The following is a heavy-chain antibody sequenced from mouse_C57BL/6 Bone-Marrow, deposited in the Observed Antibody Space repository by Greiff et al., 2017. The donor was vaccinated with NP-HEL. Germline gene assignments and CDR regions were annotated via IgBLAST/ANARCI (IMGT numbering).Heavy chain of an antibody. Sequence: QVQLQQPGAELVRPGSSVKLSCKASGYTFTSYWMHWVKQRPIQGLEWIGNIDPSDSETHYNQKFKDKATLTVDKSSSTAYMQLSSLTSEDSAVYYCARSEYYGNYEAMDYWGQGTSVTVSS. D-gene: IGHD2-1*01. CDR2: IDPSDSET. V-gene: IGHV1-52*01. CDR1: GYTFTSYW. CDR3: ARSEYYGNYEAMDY. J-gene: IGHJ4*01.